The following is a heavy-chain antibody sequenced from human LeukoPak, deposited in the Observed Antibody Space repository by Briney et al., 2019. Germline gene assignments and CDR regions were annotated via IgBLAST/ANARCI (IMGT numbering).Heavy chain of an antibody. V-gene: IGHV1-2*02. CDR3: ARDPEYYDRADDAFDI. CDR1: GYTFTGYY. J-gene: IGHJ3*02. D-gene: IGHD3-22*01. CDR2: INPNSGGT. Sequence: SVKVSCKASGYTFTGYYMHWVRQAPGQGLEWMGWINPNSGGTNYAQKFQGRVTMTRDTSISTAYMELSRLRSDDTAVYYCARDPEYYDRADDAFDIWGQGTMVTVSS.